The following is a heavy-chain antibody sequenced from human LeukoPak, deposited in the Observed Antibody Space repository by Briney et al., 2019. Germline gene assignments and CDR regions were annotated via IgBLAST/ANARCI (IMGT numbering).Heavy chain of an antibody. V-gene: IGHV4-59*01. CDR2: LYSSGTT. Sequence: SETLSLTCTVSGGSISSYYWSWIRQPPGKGLEWIGYLYSSGTTNYNPSLKSRVSISGDTSKNQFSLKLNSVTAADTAVYYCARRGVKTTRFGYWGQRSLVTVSS. D-gene: IGHD1-1*01. CDR1: GGSISSYY. J-gene: IGHJ4*02. CDR3: ARRGVKTTRFGY.